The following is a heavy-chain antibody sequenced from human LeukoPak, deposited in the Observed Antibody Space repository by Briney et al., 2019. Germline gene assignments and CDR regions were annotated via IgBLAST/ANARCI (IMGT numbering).Heavy chain of an antibody. CDR2: IYPSGST. V-gene: IGHV4-4*09. CDR1: GGSISSYY. D-gene: IGHD4-23*01. Sequence: SETLSLTCTVSGGSISSYYWSWIRQPPGKGLEWIGYIYPSGSTNYNPSLKSRVTTSVDTSKNQFSLKLSSVTAADTAVYYCARRWHTPPDNWFDAWNQGRLVTV. J-gene: IGHJ5*01. CDR3: ARRWHTPPDNWFDA.